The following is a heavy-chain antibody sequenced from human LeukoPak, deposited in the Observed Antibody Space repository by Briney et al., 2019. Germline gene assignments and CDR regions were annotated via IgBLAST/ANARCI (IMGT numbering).Heavy chain of an antibody. CDR1: GFTFSIYN. Sequence: GGSLRLSCAASGFTFSIYNMNWVRQAPGKGLEWVSSIDTSSSYIFYTDSVKGRFTISRDNAKNSLYLQMNSLRAEDTAVYYCARHGSGSYAYFDYWGQGTLVTVSS. CDR3: ARHGSGSYAYFDY. D-gene: IGHD3-10*01. CDR2: IDTSSSYI. V-gene: IGHV3-21*04. J-gene: IGHJ4*02.